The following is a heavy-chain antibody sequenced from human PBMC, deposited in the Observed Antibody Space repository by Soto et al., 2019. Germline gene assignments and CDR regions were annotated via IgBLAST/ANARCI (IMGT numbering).Heavy chain of an antibody. CDR1: GYTFTSYD. CDR3: ARGDNFYYGMDV. Sequence: QVQLVQSGAEVKKPGASVKVSCKASGYTFTSYDINWVRQATGQGLEWMGWMNPNSGNTGYAQKFEGRVTMTRTTYLTTAYMELSSLRSEDTAVYYCARGDNFYYGMDVWGQGTTVTVSS. V-gene: IGHV1-8*01. CDR2: MNPNSGNT. J-gene: IGHJ6*02. D-gene: IGHD3-9*01.